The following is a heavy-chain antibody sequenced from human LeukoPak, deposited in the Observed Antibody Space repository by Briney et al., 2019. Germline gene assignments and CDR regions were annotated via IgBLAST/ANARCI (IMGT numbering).Heavy chain of an antibody. D-gene: IGHD1-1*01. CDR3: ARDGSLDY. V-gene: IGHV1-2*02. Sequence: GASLKVSCKASGYTFTDYYMHWVRQAPGQGLEWMGWINPNSGGTNYAQKFQGRVTMTRDTSISTTYMELSSLRSDDTAVYYCARDGSLDYWGQGTQVTVSS. CDR2: INPNSGGT. CDR1: GYTFTDYY. J-gene: IGHJ4*02.